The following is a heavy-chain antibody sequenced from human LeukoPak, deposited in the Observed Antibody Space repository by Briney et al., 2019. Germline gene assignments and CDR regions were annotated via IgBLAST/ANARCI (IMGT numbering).Heavy chain of an antibody. D-gene: IGHD2-21*02. Sequence: GGSLRLSCAASGFTFSSYAMSWVRQAPGNGLEWVSAISGSGGSTYYADSVKGRFTISRDNSKNTLYLQMNSLRAEDTAVYYCAKDIEATYCGGDCYQFDYWGQGTLVTVSS. CDR3: AKDIEATYCGGDCYQFDY. J-gene: IGHJ4*02. V-gene: IGHV3-23*01. CDR2: ISGSGGST. CDR1: GFTFSSYA.